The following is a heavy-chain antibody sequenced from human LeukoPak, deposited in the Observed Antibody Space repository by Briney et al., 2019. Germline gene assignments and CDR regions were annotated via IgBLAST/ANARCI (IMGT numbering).Heavy chain of an antibody. CDR3: AKESHYYDSSSPPHYFDY. Sequence: PGGSLRLSCAASGFTFSSYAMSWVRQAPGKGLEWVSAISGSGGSTYYADSVKGRFTISRDNSKNTLYLQMNSLRAEDTAVYYCAKESHYYDSSSPPHYFDYWGQGTLVTVSS. CDR1: GFTFSSYA. V-gene: IGHV3-23*01. D-gene: IGHD3-22*01. CDR2: ISGSGGST. J-gene: IGHJ4*02.